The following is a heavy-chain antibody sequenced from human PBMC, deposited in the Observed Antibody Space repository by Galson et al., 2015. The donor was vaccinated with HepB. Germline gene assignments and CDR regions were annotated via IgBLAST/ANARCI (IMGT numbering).Heavy chain of an antibody. Sequence: QSGAEVKKPGESLKISCKGSGYSFTSYWIGWVRQMPGKGLEWMGIIYPGDSDTRYSPSFQGQVTISADKSISTAYLQWSSLKASDTAMYYCARLFRAVAGTFAYYFDYWGQGTLVTVSS. CDR1: GYSFTSYW. CDR3: ARLFRAVAGTFAYYFDY. J-gene: IGHJ4*02. V-gene: IGHV5-51*01. CDR2: IYPGDSDT. D-gene: IGHD6-19*01.